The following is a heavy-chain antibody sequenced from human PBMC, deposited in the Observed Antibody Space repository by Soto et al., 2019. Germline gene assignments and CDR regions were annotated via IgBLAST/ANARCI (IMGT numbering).Heavy chain of an antibody. CDR1: GGSISSSSYY. J-gene: IGHJ4*02. CDR2: IYYSGST. CDR3: ASWNQYCSSTSCPKPSFDY. V-gene: IGHV4-39*01. Sequence: SETLSLTCTVPGGSISSSSYYWGWIRQPPGKGLEWIGSIYYSGSTYYNPSLKSRVTISVDTSKNQFSLKLSSVTAADTAVYYCASWNQYCSSTSCPKPSFDYWGQGTLVTVSS. D-gene: IGHD2-2*01.